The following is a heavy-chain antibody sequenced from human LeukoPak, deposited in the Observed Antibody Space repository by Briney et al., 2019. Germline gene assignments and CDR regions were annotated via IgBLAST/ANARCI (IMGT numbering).Heavy chain of an antibody. CDR3: TRGPVIVVVPAAIATAPQFDP. CDR1: GFTFGDYA. V-gene: IGHV3-49*04. D-gene: IGHD2-2*01. Sequence: GGSLRLSCTASGFTFGDYAMSWVRQAPGKGLEWVGFIRSKAYGGTTEYAASVKGRFTISRDDSKSIAYLQMNSLKTEDTAVYYCTRGPVIVVVPAAIATAPQFDPWGQGTLVTVSS. CDR2: IRSKAYGGTT. J-gene: IGHJ5*02.